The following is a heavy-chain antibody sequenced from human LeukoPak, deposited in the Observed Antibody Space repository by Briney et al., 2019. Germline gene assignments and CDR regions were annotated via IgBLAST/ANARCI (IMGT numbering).Heavy chain of an antibody. J-gene: IGHJ5*02. CDR2: IYHSGST. CDR1: NDSISSGEYY. V-gene: IGHV4-30-2*01. Sequence: PSETLSLTCTVSNDSISSGEYYWNWIRQPPGKGLEWIGYIYHSGSTYFNPSLKSRVTISVDRSKNQFSLKLSSVTAADTAVYYCARQVVGYSGYDYWFDPWGQGTLVTVSS. CDR3: ARQVVGYSGYDYWFDP. D-gene: IGHD5-12*01.